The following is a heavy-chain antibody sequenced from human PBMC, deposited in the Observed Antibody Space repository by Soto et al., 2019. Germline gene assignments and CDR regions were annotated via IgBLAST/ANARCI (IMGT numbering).Heavy chain of an antibody. CDR2: ISGSGGST. Sequence: PGGSLRLSCAASGFTFSSYAMSWVRQAPGKGLEWVSAISGSGGSTYYADSVKGRFTISRDNSKNTLYLQMNSLRAEDTAVYYWAKPYYYGSGTPHGYHYGMDVWGQGTTVTVSS. J-gene: IGHJ6*02. V-gene: IGHV3-23*01. D-gene: IGHD3-10*01. CDR1: GFTFSSYA. CDR3: AKPYYYGSGTPHGYHYGMDV.